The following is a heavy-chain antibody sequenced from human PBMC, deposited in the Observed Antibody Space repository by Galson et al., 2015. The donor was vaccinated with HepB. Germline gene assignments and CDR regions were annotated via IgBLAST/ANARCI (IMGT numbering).Heavy chain of an antibody. V-gene: IGHV1-58*02. CDR1: GFTFTSSA. Sequence: SVKVSCKASGFTFTSSAMQWVRQARGQRLEWIGWIVVGSGNTNYAQKFQERVTITRDMSTSTAYMELSSLRSEDTAVYYCAKEMLMWLPRGYYYYGMDVWGQGTTVTVSS. J-gene: IGHJ6*02. CDR2: IVVGSGNT. D-gene: IGHD6-19*01. CDR3: AKEMLMWLPRGYYYYGMDV.